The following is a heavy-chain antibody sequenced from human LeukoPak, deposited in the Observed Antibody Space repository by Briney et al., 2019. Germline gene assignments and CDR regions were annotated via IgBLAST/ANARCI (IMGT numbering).Heavy chain of an antibody. CDR1: GFTFSGYS. J-gene: IGHJ4*02. CDR2: FSGSGGST. CDR3: ASLELRLGELSLVSPFDY. V-gene: IGHV3-23*01. Sequence: PGGSLRLSCVVSGFTFSGYSMNWVRQAPGKGLEWVSAFSGSGGSTYYADSVKGRFTISRDNSKNTLYLQMNSLRAEDTAVYYCASLELRLGELSLVSPFDYWGQGTLVTVSS. D-gene: IGHD3-16*02.